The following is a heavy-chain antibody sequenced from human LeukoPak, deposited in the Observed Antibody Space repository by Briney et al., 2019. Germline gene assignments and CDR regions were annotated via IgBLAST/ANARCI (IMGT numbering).Heavy chain of an antibody. Sequence: SVKVSCKASGGTFSSYAISWVRQAPGQGLEWMGGIIPIFGTANYAQKFQGRVTITADESTSIAYMELSSLRSEDTAVYYCARGMVRGVLDGMDVWGQRDHGHRLL. J-gene: IGHJ6*04. V-gene: IGHV1-69*13. CDR1: GGTFSSYA. D-gene: IGHD3-10*01. CDR3: ARGMVRGVLDGMDV. CDR2: IIPIFGTA.